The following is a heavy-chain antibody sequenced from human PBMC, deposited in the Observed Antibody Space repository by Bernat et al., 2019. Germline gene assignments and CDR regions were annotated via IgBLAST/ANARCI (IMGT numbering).Heavy chain of an antibody. Sequence: QVQLVESGGGVVQPGRSLRLSCAASGFMFSSYGMHWVRQAPGKGLEWLSAIWFDGSNKYYADSVKGRFTISRDNSKNTLYLQMNSLRPDDTAVYLCASAFGDYPTDYWGQGTLVTVSS. CDR2: IWFDGSNK. CDR1: GFMFSSYG. CDR3: ASAFGDYPTDY. D-gene: IGHD4-17*01. V-gene: IGHV3-33*01. J-gene: IGHJ4*02.